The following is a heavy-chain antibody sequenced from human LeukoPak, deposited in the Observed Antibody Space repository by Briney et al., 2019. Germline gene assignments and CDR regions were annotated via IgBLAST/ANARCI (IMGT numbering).Heavy chain of an antibody. V-gene: IGHV1-69*06. CDR3: AGGRTDIVVVPATLRNYYFDY. D-gene: IGHD2-2*01. Sequence: SVQVSFKASGGTFSSYDISWVRQAPGQGLEWMGGIMPMCGKANYAQKFQGRVTTTADKATSTAYMELSSLRSEDTAVYYCAGGRTDIVVVPATLRNYYFDYWGQGTLVTVSS. CDR1: GGTFSSYD. J-gene: IGHJ4*02. CDR2: IMPMCGKA.